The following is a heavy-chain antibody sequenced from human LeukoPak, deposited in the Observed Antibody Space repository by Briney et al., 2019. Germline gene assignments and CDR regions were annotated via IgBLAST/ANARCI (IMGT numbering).Heavy chain of an antibody. D-gene: IGHD6-19*01. CDR1: GFTFGDYL. J-gene: IGHJ4*02. Sequence: GGSLRLSCTASGFTFGDYLMSWFRQAPGKGLEWIGFISGGTTEYAASVKGRSTISRDDSTSIAYLQMNSLTTEDTAVYYCSRGSGWLPVYWGQGTLVTVSS. CDR2: ISGGTT. CDR3: SRGSGWLPVY. V-gene: IGHV3-49*03.